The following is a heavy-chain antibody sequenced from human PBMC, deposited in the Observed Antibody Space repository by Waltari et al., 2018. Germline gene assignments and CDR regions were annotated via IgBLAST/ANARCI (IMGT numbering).Heavy chain of an antibody. Sequence: QLQLQESGPGLVKPSETLSLTCTVSGGSISSSSYYWGWIRQPPGKGLEWIGSIYYSGATSYNPSLKSRVTISVATSKNQFSLKLSSVTAADTAVYYCARQDGSGSSLGGMDVWGQGTTVTVSS. D-gene: IGHD3-10*01. CDR2: IYYSGAT. CDR1: GGSISSSSYY. V-gene: IGHV4-39*01. CDR3: ARQDGSGSSLGGMDV. J-gene: IGHJ6*02.